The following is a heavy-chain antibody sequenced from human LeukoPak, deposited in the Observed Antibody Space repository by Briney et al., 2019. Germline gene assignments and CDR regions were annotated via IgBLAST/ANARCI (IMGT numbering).Heavy chain of an antibody. V-gene: IGHV3-7*01. D-gene: IGHD3-10*01. CDR1: GFTFSGYW. J-gene: IGHJ4*02. CDR2: TKQDGSEK. Sequence: GGSLRLSCAASGFTFSGYWMSWVRQAPGTGLEWVANTKQDGSEKNYVDSVKGRFTISRDNAKNSLFLQMSSLRVEDTAVYYCAREGYYDSGGGYFEYWGRGTLVTVSS. CDR3: AREGYYDSGGGYFEY.